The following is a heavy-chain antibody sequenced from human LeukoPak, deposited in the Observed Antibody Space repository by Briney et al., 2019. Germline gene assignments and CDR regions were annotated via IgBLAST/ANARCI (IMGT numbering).Heavy chain of an antibody. CDR1: GFTFSAYA. J-gene: IGHJ4*02. Sequence: AGGSLRLSCAASGFTFSAYAMSWVRQAPGKGLEWVSAISASGAGTYYADSVKGRFTISRDNSKNTLYRQMNTRRAEDTAVYYCAKGGEYQFDYWGQGTLVTVSS. V-gene: IGHV3-23*01. CDR2: ISASGAGT. CDR3: AKGGEYQFDY. D-gene: IGHD2/OR15-2a*01.